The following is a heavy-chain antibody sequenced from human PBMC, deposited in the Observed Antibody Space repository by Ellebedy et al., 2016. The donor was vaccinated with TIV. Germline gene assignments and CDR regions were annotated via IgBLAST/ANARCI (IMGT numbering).Heavy chain of an antibody. D-gene: IGHD2/OR15-2a*01. V-gene: IGHV3-15*07. J-gene: IGHJ1*01. CDR1: GFNFRNAW. Sequence: PGGSLRLSCAASGFNFRNAWMNWVRQAPGRGLEWIGRIKTKTEDEATEYVATLSGRFTISRDDSKDTVYLHMNSLKTEDTGIYYCTTRTTLSYQNWGQGTLVTVSS. CDR3: TTRTTLSYQN. CDR2: IKTKTEDEAT.